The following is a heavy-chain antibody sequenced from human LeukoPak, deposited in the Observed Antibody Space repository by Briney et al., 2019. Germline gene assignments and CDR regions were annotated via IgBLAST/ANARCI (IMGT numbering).Heavy chain of an antibody. CDR1: GGSISTYY. J-gene: IGHJ3*02. Sequence: SETLSLTCTVSGGSISTYYWSWIRQPPGKGLEWLAYIDYRGSTTYNPSLRSRVTISVDTSRNQFSLKLSSVTAADTAVYYCARSRSGYSYDHAAFEIWGQGTMVTVSS. CDR3: ARSRSGYSYDHAAFEI. V-gene: IGHV4-59*01. CDR2: IDYRGST. D-gene: IGHD5-18*01.